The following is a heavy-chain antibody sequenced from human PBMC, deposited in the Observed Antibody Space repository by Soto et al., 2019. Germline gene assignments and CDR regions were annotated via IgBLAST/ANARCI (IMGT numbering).Heavy chain of an antibody. D-gene: IGHD4-17*01. V-gene: IGHV3-48*03. CDR1: GFTFSSYE. CDR2: ISSSGSTI. Sequence: EVQLVESGGGLVQPGGSLRLSCAASGFTFSSYEMNWVRQAPGKGLEWVSYISSSGSTIYYADSVKGRFTISRDNAKNSLYLQMNSLRAEDTAVYYCARMGTVGRGIDYWGQGTLVTVSS. J-gene: IGHJ4*02. CDR3: ARMGTVGRGIDY.